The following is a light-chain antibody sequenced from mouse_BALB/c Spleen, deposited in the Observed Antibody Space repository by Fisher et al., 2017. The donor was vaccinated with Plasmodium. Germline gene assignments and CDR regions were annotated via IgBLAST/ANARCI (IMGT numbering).Light chain of an antibody. Sequence: DIVITQSPATLSVTPGDEVSLSCRASQSINNYLHWYQQRSHESPRLLINYGSQSISGLPSRFIGRGSVTDFTLIVNSVETEDFGMYFCKHSNSWPLTFGAGTKLELK. V-gene: IGKV5-45*01. J-gene: IGKJ5*01. CDR1: QSINNY. CDR3: KHSNSWPLT. CDR2: YGS.